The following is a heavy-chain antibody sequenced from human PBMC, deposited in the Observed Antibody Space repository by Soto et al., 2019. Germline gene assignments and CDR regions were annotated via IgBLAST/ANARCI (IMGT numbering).Heavy chain of an antibody. CDR1: GFTFSSYE. D-gene: IGHD3-10*01. CDR2: ISSSGSTI. V-gene: IGHV3-48*03. Sequence: EVQLVESGGGLVQPGGSLRLSCAASGFTFSSYEMNWVRQAPGKGLEGVSYISSSGSTIYYADSVKGRFTISRDNAKNTLYLQMNSLRADDTAVYYCARESNYYCSGPFWFDPWGQGTLVTVSS. J-gene: IGHJ5*02. CDR3: ARESNYYCSGPFWFDP.